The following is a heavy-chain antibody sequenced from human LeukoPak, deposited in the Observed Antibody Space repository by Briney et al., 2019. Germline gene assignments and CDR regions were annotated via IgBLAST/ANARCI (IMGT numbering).Heavy chain of an antibody. J-gene: IGHJ6*03. V-gene: IGHV3-33*06. Sequence: GGSLRLSCAASGFTFSSYGMHWVRQAPGKGLEWVAVIWYDGSNKYYADSVKGRFTISRGNSKNTLYLQMNSLRAEDTAVYYCAKAGNVRIVYQRPYYYYYREAWAKGPRSPSP. D-gene: IGHD2-15*01. CDR1: GFTFSSYG. CDR2: IWYDGSNK. CDR3: AKAGNVRIVYQRPYYYYYREA.